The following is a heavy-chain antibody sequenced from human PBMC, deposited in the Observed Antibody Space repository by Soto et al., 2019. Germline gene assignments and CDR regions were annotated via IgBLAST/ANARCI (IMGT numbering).Heavy chain of an antibody. Sequence: VGSLRLSGAASGFTFSSYGMHWVRQAPGKGLEWVAVIWYDGSNKYYADSVKGRFTISRDNSKNTLYLQMNSLRAEDTAVYYCARDANTYYYDSSGYYSPYYYFDYWGQGTLVTVS. CDR1: GFTFSSYG. V-gene: IGHV3-33*01. CDR3: ARDANTYYYDSSGYYSPYYYFDY. D-gene: IGHD3-22*01. CDR2: IWYDGSNK. J-gene: IGHJ4*02.